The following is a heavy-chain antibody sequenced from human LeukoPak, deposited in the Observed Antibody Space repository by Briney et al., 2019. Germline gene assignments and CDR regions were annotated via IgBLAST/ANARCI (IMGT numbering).Heavy chain of an antibody. J-gene: IGHJ4*02. CDR2: INPNSGGT. CDR3: ARVLVPGDCGDY. D-gene: IGHD2-21*02. V-gene: IGHV1-2*02. Sequence: ASVEVSCKASGYTFTGYFIHWVRQAPGQGLEWMGWINPNSGGTNYAQKFQGRVTMTRDTSISTAYMELSRLRSDDTAVYYCARVLVPGDCGDYWGQGTLVTVSS. CDR1: GYTFTGYF.